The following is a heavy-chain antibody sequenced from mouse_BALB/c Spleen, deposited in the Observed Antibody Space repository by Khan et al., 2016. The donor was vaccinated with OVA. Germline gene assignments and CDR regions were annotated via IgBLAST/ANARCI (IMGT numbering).Heavy chain of an antibody. Sequence: VKLLESGAELARPGASVKMSCKASGYTFTTYTMHWVKQRPGQGLEWIGYINPSSGYTNNNKKFKGKATLTADKSSSTAYMQLSSLTSEDSAVYYCAKEGDYYRDDGWFDYWGQGTLVTVSA. CDR3: AKEGDYYRDDGWFDY. CDR2: INPSSGYT. CDR1: GYTFTTYT. V-gene: IGHV1-4*01. D-gene: IGHD2-14*01. J-gene: IGHJ3*01.